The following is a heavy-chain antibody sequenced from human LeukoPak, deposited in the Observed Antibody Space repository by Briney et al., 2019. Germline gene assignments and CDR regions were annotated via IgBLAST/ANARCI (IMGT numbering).Heavy chain of an antibody. Sequence: ASVTVSCKASGYTFTSYGISWVRQAPGQGREWVGWISAYNGNTNYAQKLQGRVTMTTDTSTSTAYMELRSLRSDDTAVYYCARSRAAAGIGYFQHWGQGTLVTVSS. CDR2: ISAYNGNT. V-gene: IGHV1-18*01. J-gene: IGHJ1*01. CDR3: ARSRAAAGIGYFQH. D-gene: IGHD6-13*01. CDR1: GYTFTSYG.